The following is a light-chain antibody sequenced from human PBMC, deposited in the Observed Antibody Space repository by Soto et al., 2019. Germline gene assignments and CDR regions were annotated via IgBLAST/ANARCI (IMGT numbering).Light chain of an antibody. CDR1: SSDIGGYNY. V-gene: IGLV2-14*01. CDR3: SSYTGSSTLYV. CDR2: EVS. J-gene: IGLJ1*01. Sequence: QSALTQPASVSGSPGQSITISCTGTSSDIGGYNYVSWYQQHLGKVPKLMIFEVSNRPSGVSYRFSGSKSGNTASLTISGLQAEDEADYYCSSYTGSSTLYVFGTGTKVTVL.